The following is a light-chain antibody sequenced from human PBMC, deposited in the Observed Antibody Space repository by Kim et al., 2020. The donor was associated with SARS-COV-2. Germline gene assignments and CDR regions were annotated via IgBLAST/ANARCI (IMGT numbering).Light chain of an antibody. CDR3: QAWDSSTVV. Sequence: VSPGPTATITCSGEKLGDKYACWYQQKPGQSPVLVIYQDSKRPSGIPERFSGSNSGNTATLTISGTQAMDEADYYCQAWDSSTVVFGGGTQLTVL. J-gene: IGLJ2*01. V-gene: IGLV3-1*01. CDR2: QDS. CDR1: KLGDKY.